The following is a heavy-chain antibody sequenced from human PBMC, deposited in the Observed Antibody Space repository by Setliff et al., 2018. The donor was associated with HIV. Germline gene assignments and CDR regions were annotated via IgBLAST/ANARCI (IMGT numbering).Heavy chain of an antibody. V-gene: IGHV5-51*01. CDR2: VHPVDSDV. CDR3: ARIGDTSGYYFYIFDL. D-gene: IGHD3-22*01. CDR1: GYIFTGYW. J-gene: IGHJ3*01. Sequence: GESLKISCQGSGYIFTGYWVGWVRQMAGKGLEWMGMVHPVDSDVRYSPSSEGQVTISADKSTSTAYLQWTGLKASDTAMYYCARIGDTSGYYFYIFDLWGQGTMVTVSS.